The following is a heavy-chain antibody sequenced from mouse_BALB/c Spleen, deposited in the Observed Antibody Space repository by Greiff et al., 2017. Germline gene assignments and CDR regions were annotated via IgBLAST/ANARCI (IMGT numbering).Heavy chain of an antibody. Sequence: EVQLQQSGPELVKPGASVKISCKASGYTFTDYNMHWVKQSHGKSLEWIGYIYPYNGGTGYNQKFKSKATLTVDNSSSTAYMELRSLTSEDSAVYYCANPIYYGNYGAMDYWGQGTSVTVSS. CDR3: ANPIYYGNYGAMDY. CDR2: IYPYNGGT. D-gene: IGHD2-1*01. J-gene: IGHJ4*01. CDR1: GYTFTDYN. V-gene: IGHV1S29*02.